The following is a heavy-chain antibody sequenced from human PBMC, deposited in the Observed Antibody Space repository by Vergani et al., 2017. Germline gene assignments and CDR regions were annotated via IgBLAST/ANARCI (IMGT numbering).Heavy chain of an antibody. Sequence: QVQLVQSGAEVKKPGASVKVSCKASGYTFTSYYMHWVRQAPGQGLEWMGGIIPIFGTANYAQKFQGRVTMTRNTSISTAYMELSSLTSEDVAVYYCARVGSPIAALPFVPGGQGSLVTVSS. CDR3: ARVGSPIAALPFVP. CDR1: GYTFTSYY. J-gene: IGHJ5*02. D-gene: IGHD6-13*01. V-gene: IGHV1-46*01. CDR2: IIPIFGTA.